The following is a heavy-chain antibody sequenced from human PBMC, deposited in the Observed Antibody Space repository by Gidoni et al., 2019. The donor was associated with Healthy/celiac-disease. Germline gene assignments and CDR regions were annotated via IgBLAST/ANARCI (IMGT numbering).Heavy chain of an antibody. Sequence: QVQLQESGPGLVKPSETLSLTCTVSGGSLSSYYWSWIRQPPGKGLEWIGYIYYSGSTNYNPSLKSRVTISVDTSKNQFSLKLSSVTAADTAVYYCARDRSQQLALGWFDPWGQGTLVTVSS. D-gene: IGHD6-13*01. CDR1: GGSLSSYY. V-gene: IGHV4-59*01. CDR3: ARDRSQQLALGWFDP. CDR2: IYYSGST. J-gene: IGHJ5*02.